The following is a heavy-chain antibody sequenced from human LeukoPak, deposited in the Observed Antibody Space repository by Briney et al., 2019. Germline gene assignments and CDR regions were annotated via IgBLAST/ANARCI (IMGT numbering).Heavy chain of an antibody. CDR1: GFTFSSYA. Sequence: GGSLRLSCAASGFTFSSYAMHWVRQAPGKGLEWVAVISYDGSNKYYADSVKGRFTISRDNSKNTLYLQMNSLRAEDTAVYYCARGSATVADYYYYGMDVWGQGTTVTVSS. V-gene: IGHV3-30-3*01. CDR3: ARGSATVADYYYYGMDV. D-gene: IGHD4-23*01. CDR2: ISYDGSNK. J-gene: IGHJ6*02.